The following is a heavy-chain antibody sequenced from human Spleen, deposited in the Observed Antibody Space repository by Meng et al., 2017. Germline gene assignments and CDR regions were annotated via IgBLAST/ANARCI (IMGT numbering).Heavy chain of an antibody. D-gene: IGHD6-19*01. J-gene: IGHJ3*02. V-gene: IGHV3-15*05. Sequence: GGSLRLSCEGSGFTFSNAYMTWVRQVPGKRLEWVGRIKSKPDGETIDYAAPVKGRFTISRDDSKNTVYLQMNSLRADDTAVYYCARGNGWDGAFGIWGQGTMVTVSS. CDR2: IKSKPDGETI. CDR1: GFTFSNAY. CDR3: ARGNGWDGAFGI.